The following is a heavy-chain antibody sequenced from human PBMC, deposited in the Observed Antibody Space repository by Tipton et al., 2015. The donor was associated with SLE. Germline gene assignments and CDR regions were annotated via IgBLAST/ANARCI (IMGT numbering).Heavy chain of an antibody. Sequence: TLSLTCTVSGGSIRSGSFYWMWIRQPAGKGLEWVGRVYTSGSTSYNPSLKSRVTISLDTSNDQFSLRLSSVTAADTAVYYCASWLTARVWFDPWGQGTLVTVSS. V-gene: IGHV4-61*02. CDR3: ASWLTARVWFDP. CDR1: GGSIRSGSFY. J-gene: IGHJ5*02. D-gene: IGHD3-16*01. CDR2: VYTSGST.